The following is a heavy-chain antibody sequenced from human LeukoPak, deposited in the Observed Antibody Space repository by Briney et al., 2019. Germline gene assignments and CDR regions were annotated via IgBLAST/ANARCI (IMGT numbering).Heavy chain of an antibody. Sequence: GGSLRLSCAASGFTFSSYWMSWVRQAPGKGLEWVANIKQDGSEKYYVDSVKGRFTISRDNAKNSLYQQMNSLRAEDTAVYYCAKGYSYGRFDYWGQGTLVTVSS. V-gene: IGHV3-7*03. CDR2: IKQDGSEK. J-gene: IGHJ4*02. CDR3: AKGYSYGRFDY. D-gene: IGHD5-18*01. CDR1: GFTFSSYW.